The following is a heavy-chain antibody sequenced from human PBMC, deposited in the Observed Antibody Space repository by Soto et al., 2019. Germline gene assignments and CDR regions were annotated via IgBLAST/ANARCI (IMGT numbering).Heavy chain of an antibody. Sequence: VQLQESGPGLVKPSGTLSLTCAVSGGSISSGNWWSWVRQPPGKALEWIGEIYHSGATNDNPSLKSRVTISLDKSKNQFSLRLSSVTAVDTAVYYCASHRGNTYGPYDYWGQGILVTVSS. J-gene: IGHJ4*02. CDR2: IYHSGAT. CDR3: ASHRGNTYGPYDY. D-gene: IGHD5-18*01. V-gene: IGHV4-4*02. CDR1: GGSISSGNW.